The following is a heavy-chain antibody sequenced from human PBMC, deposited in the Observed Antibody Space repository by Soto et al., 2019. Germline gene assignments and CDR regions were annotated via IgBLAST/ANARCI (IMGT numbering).Heavy chain of an antibody. J-gene: IGHJ4*02. CDR1: GGSFSGYY. Sequence: PSETLCLTCAFDGGSFSGYYLTLLRQPPGTGLEWIGEINHSGSTNYNPSLKSRVTISVDTSKNQFSLKLTSVTAADTAVYYCARDKITGPFDSWGQGTLVTVSS. CDR3: ARDKITGPFDS. D-gene: IGHD2-8*02. CDR2: INHSGST. V-gene: IGHV4-34*01.